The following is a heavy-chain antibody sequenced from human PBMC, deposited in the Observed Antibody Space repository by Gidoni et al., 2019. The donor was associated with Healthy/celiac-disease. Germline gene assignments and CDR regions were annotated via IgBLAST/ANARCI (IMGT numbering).Heavy chain of an antibody. Sequence: QVQLQESVPGLVTPSETLSLTCPVSGGSISSYYWSLIRQPPGKGLEWNEYIYYSGSTHYNPSRKSRVTISEDTSKNQFSLKLSAVTAADTAVYYWARGAVAAPSMDVWGQGTTVTVSS. CDR2: IYYSGST. J-gene: IGHJ6*02. CDR1: GGSISSYY. V-gene: IGHV4-59*01. D-gene: IGHD6-13*01. CDR3: ARGAVAAPSMDV.